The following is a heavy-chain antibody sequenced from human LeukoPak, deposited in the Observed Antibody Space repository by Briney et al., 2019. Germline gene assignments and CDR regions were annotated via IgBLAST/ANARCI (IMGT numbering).Heavy chain of an antibody. D-gene: IGHD3-3*01. CDR1: GGSTSIYY. Sequence: SETLSLTCTVSGGSTSIYYWSWIRQPPGKGLEWIGYIYYSGSTNYNPSLKSRVTISVDTSKNQFSLKLSSVTAADTAVYYCARIDFWSGYSYWGQGTLVTVSS. CDR2: IYYSGST. CDR3: ARIDFWSGYSY. V-gene: IGHV4-59*01. J-gene: IGHJ4*02.